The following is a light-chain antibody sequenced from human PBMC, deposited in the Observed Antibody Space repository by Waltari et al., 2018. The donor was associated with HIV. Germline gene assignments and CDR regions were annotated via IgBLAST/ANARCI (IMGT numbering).Light chain of an antibody. V-gene: IGKV1-9*01. CDR2: SAS. CDR1: PNIRAY. J-gene: IGKJ1*01. Sequence: DIQLTQSPSFLSASVGDRVPITCLANPNIRAYLARYQQKPGKAPTILIYSASTVPRGVPSRFSGSGSGAEFTLTISCLQPEYFATYYCQQLDSYPRTSGHVTKGEI. CDR3: QQLDSYPRT.